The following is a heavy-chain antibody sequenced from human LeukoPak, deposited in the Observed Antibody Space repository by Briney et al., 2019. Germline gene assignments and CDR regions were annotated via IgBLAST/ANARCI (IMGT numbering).Heavy chain of an antibody. CDR2: ISAYNGNT. J-gene: IGHJ6*02. D-gene: IGHD1-26*01. V-gene: IGHV1-18*01. CDR3: VRHIKPAGPWDGMDV. CDR1: GYTFTSYG. Sequence: WASVKVSCKASGYTFTSYGISWVRQAPGQGLEWMGWISAYNGNTNYAQKVQGRVTMTTDTSTSTAYMELRSLTSDDTAVYYCVRHIKPAGPWDGMDVWGQGTTVIVSS.